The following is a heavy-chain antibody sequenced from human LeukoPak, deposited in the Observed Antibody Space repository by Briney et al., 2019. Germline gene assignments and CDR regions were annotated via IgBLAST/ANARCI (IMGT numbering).Heavy chain of an antibody. V-gene: IGHV4-59*01. D-gene: IGHD6-19*01. Sequence: SLSPASTLSGGSPSSDYSSGNRPPPGGGLEWIGHIFYSVTTKNNPSRKSRDTIPVDTSKNQFSLGLGTVTAADTAGSFCARDTIAVAGTFRTSSNWFRPWGGGTLATVSS. CDR3: ARDTIAVAGTFRTSSNWFRP. J-gene: IGHJ5*02. CDR1: GGSPSSDY. CDR2: IFYSVTT.